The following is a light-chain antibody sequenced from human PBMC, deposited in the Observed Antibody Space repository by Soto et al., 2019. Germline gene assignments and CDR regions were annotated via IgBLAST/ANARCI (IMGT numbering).Light chain of an antibody. CDR3: AAWDVSLVV. CDR1: SSNIGTNT. CDR2: SDN. V-gene: IGLV1-44*01. J-gene: IGLJ2*01. Sequence: QSVLTQPPSASGTPGQRVTIFCSGSSSNIGTNTVIWYQQLPGAAPKVLIYSDNQRPSGVPDRFSGSKSGTSASLAISGLQSEDEADYYCAAWDVSLVVFGGGTKLPVL.